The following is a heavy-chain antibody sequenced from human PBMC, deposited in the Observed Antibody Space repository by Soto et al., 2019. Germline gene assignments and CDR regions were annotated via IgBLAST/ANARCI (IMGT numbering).Heavy chain of an antibody. J-gene: IGHJ4*02. Sequence: QVQLQESGPGLVKPSQTLSLTCSVSGASISRGHYYWSWIRHLPGQGLEWIGYIYTGGTTFYNPSLKSRVTISIDTSKNRFSLTLTSVTAADTALYYCAREVVAITNFIDYWGQGTLVTVSS. CDR3: AREVVAITNFIDY. D-gene: IGHD5-12*01. CDR1: GASISRGHYY. CDR2: IYTGGTT. V-gene: IGHV4-31*02.